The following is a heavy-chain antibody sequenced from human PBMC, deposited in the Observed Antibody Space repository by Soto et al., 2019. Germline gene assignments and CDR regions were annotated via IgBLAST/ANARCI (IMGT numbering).Heavy chain of an antibody. CDR3: ALRYCSRTTCPPLNSYFYMDV. V-gene: IGHV3-23*01. D-gene: IGHD2-2*01. CDR2: ISGSGGST. Sequence: GGSLRLSCAASGFTFSNYAMTWVRQAPGMGLEWVSGISGSGGSTFYAGSVKGRFSISRDNSKNTLYLQMNSLRAEDTAVYYCALRYCSRTTCPPLNSYFYMDVWGKGTTVTVSS. CDR1: GFTFSNYA. J-gene: IGHJ6*03.